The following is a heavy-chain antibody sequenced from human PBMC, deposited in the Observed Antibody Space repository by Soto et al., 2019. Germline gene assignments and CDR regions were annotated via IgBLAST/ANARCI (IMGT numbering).Heavy chain of an antibody. V-gene: IGHV1-69*02. CDR3: ARVANMITFGGVIEEDYYHYYGMDV. Sequence: SVKVSCKASGGTFSSYTISWVRQAPGQGLEWMGRIIPILGIANYAQKFQGRVTITADKSTSAAYVELSSLRSEDTAVYSCARVANMITFGGVIEEDYYHYYGMDVWG. J-gene: IGHJ6*02. D-gene: IGHD3-16*02. CDR1: GGTFSSYT. CDR2: IIPILGIA.